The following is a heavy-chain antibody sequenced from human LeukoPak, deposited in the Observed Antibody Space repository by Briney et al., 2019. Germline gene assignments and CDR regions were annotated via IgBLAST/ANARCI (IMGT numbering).Heavy chain of an antibody. CDR2: IVVGSGNT. CDR1: GFTFTSSA. Sequence: AASVKVSCKASGFTFTSSAVQWVRQARGQRLEWIGWIVVGSGNTNYAQKFQERVTITRDMSTSTAYMELSSLRSEDTAVYYCAADHSGSYAMGYWGQGTLVTVSS. D-gene: IGHD1-26*01. CDR3: AADHSGSYAMGY. V-gene: IGHV1-58*01. J-gene: IGHJ4*02.